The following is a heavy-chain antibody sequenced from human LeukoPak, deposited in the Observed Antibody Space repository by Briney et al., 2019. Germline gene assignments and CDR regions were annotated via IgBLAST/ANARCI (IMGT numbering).Heavy chain of an antibody. D-gene: IGHD3-22*01. CDR3: ARGRPTHRTYDSSGYYLRSVDV. CDR2: ISAYNGNT. CDR1: GYTFTSYG. J-gene: IGHJ6*02. V-gene: IGHV1-18*01. Sequence: ASVKVSCKASGYTFTSYGISWVRQAPGQGLEWMGWISAYNGNTNYAQKLQGRVTMTRNTSISTAYMELSSLRSEDTAVYYCARGRPTHRTYDSSGYYLRSVDVWGQGTTVTVSS.